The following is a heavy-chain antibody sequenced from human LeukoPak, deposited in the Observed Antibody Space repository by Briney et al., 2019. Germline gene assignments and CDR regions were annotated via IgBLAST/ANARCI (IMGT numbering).Heavy chain of an antibody. V-gene: IGHV3-74*01. CDR3: ARELPFDY. J-gene: IGHJ4*02. Sequence: RGSLRLSCAASGFTFSSYWMHWVRQAPGKGLVWVSRISGDGSSTTYAESVKGRFTISRDNAKNTLYLQMNSLRAEDTAVYYCARELPFDYWGQGTLVTVSS. CDR1: GFTFSSYW. CDR2: ISGDGSST.